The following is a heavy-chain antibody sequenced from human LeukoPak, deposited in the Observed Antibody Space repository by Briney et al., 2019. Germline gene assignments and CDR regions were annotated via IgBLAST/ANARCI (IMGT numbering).Heavy chain of an antibody. D-gene: IGHD3-16*01. CDR3: ARRRTVVIGGYQVDS. Sequence: SETLSLTCTVSGGSLSGSYWNWIRQPPGKGLEWIGYIYYTGGTNYNPSLESRVTISLDTSKNQFSLRLSSLTAADTAVYYCARRRTVVIGGYQVDSWGQGTLLTVSS. V-gene: IGHV4-59*01. J-gene: IGHJ4*02. CDR2: IYYTGGT. CDR1: GGSLSGSY.